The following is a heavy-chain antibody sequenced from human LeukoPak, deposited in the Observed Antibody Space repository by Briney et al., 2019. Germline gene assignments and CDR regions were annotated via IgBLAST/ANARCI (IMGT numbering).Heavy chain of an antibody. Sequence: PSETLSLTCAVSGGSISSGGYSWSWIRQPPGKGLEWIGYIYHSGSTYYNPSLKSRVTISVDRSKNQFSLKLSSVTAADTAVYYCARGGIGSFDYWGQGTLVTVSS. CDR3: ARGGIGSFDY. D-gene: IGHD3-16*01. CDR2: IYHSGST. CDR1: GGSISSGGYS. V-gene: IGHV4-30-2*01. J-gene: IGHJ4*02.